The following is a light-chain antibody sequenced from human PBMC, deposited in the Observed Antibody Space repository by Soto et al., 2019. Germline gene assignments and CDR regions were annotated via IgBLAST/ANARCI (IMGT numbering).Light chain of an antibody. CDR3: QQRSNWPPIT. CDR1: QSVSSS. Sequence: EIVMTQSPAPLSVSPGERATLSCRASQSVSSSLAWYQQKPGQAPRLLIYDASNRATGIPARFSGSGSGTDFTLTISSLEPEDFAVYYCQQRSNWPPITFGQGTRLEIK. V-gene: IGKV3-11*01. J-gene: IGKJ5*01. CDR2: DAS.